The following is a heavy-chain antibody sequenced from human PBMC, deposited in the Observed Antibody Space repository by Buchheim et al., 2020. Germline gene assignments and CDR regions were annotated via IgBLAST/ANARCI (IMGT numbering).Heavy chain of an antibody. CDR2: ISGSGGRT. CDR3: AKGGVVAANPLDY. J-gene: IGHJ4*02. CDR1: GFTFTSYA. Sequence: EVHLLESGGDLVQPGGSLRLSCAASGFTFTSYAMNWVRQAPGKGLEWVSAISGSGGRTYYADSVKGRFTISRDNSKNKLYLQVNSLRADDTAVYHCAKGGVVAANPLDYWGQGTL. D-gene: IGHD2-2*01. V-gene: IGHV3-23*01.